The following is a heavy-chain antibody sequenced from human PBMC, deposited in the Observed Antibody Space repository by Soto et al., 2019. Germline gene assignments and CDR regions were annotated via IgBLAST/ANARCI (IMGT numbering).Heavy chain of an antibody. CDR1: GGSIKPRE. CDR2: ISYDGSS. CDR3: GRHDPSGNAGYTPFAV. V-gene: IGHV4-59*01. J-gene: IGHJ6*03. D-gene: IGHD3-9*01. Sequence: PSETLSLTCTVSGGSIKPREGSWIRQSPTTGLEWIAYISYDGSSNDNPSLRSRLSISIDTSRNQVFLNMTSVTAADPAVYYCGRHDPSGNAGYTPFAVWGKGTAVPVS.